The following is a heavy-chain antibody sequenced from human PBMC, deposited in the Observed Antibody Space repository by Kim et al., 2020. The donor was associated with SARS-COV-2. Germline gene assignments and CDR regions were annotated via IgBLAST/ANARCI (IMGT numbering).Heavy chain of an antibody. CDR2: IGIVRSNI. V-gene: IGHV3-21*01. D-gene: IGHD6-13*01. CDR1: GFTFSSYS. Sequence: GGSLRLSCAASGFTFSSYSMNWVRQAPGKGLEWVSSIGIVRSNIYYADSVKGRFTISRDNAKNSLYLQMNSLRAEDTAVYYGARGAQEAAGWKPKYYY. J-gene: IGHJ6*01. CDR3: ARGAQEAAGWKPKYYY.